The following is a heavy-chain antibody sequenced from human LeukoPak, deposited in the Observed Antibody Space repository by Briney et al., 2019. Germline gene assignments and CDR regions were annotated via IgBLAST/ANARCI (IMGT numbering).Heavy chain of an antibody. CDR2: INPNSGGT. D-gene: IGHD6-13*01. CDR1: GYTFTGYY. J-gene: IGHJ3*02. CDR3: ARARIAAAGRRRSDAFDI. V-gene: IGHV1-2*02. Sequence: ASVKVSCKASGYTFTGYYMYWVRQAPGQGLEWMGWINPNSGGTNYAQKFQGRVTMTSDTSISTAYMELSRLRSDDTAAYYCARARIAAAGRRRSDAFDIWGQGTMVTVSS.